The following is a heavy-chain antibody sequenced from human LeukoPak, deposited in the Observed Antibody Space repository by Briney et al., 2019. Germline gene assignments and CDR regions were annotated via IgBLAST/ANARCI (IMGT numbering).Heavy chain of an antibody. CDR1: GGSFSGYY. CDR3: ARHRPRYYYDSSGYRPFDY. CDR2: INHSGST. D-gene: IGHD3-22*01. J-gene: IGHJ4*02. Sequence: PSETLSLTCAVYGGSFSGYYWSWIRQPPGKGPEWIGEINHSGSTNYNPSLKSRVTISVDTSKNQFSLKLSSVTAADTAVYYCARHRPRYYYDSSGYRPFDYWGQGTLVTVSS. V-gene: IGHV4-34*01.